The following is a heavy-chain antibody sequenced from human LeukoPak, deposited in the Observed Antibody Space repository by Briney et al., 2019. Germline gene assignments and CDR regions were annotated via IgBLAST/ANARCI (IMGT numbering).Heavy chain of an antibody. CDR3: ARGVLY. D-gene: IGHD4/OR15-4a*01. V-gene: IGHV4-61*02. J-gene: IGHJ4*02. Sequence: SQTLSLTCTVSGDSISSGSDYWSWIRQPAGKGLEWIGRIYTSGSTNYNPSLKSRVTISVDTSKNQFSLKLSSVTAADTAVYYCARGVLYWGQGTLVTVSS. CDR1: GDSISSGSDY. CDR2: IYTSGST.